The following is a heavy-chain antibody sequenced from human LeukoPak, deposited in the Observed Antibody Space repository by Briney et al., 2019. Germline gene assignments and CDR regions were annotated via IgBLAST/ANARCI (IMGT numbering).Heavy chain of an antibody. J-gene: IGHJ3*02. CDR1: GYTLTELS. Sequence: ASVKVSCKVSGYTLTELSMHWVRQAPGKGLEWMGGFDPEDGETIYAQKFQGRVTMTEDTSTDTAYMELSSLRSEDTAVYYCARVGATYDAFDIWGQGTMVTVSS. V-gene: IGHV1-24*01. CDR2: FDPEDGET. D-gene: IGHD1-26*01. CDR3: ARVGATYDAFDI.